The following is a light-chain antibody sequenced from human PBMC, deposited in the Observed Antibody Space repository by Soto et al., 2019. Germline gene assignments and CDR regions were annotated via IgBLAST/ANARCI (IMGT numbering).Light chain of an antibody. CDR2: SAS. Sequence: DIQMTQSPSFLSSSVGDRVTMTCGASQSIVTYLNWYLQTPGKAPKLLIYSASTLQSGVPSRFTGSGAGSECTRTIISLQPEDVETDYCPQSYRFPKTFGRGTKVDIK. CDR1: QSIVTY. CDR3: PQSYRFPKT. V-gene: IGKV1-39*01. J-gene: IGKJ1*01.